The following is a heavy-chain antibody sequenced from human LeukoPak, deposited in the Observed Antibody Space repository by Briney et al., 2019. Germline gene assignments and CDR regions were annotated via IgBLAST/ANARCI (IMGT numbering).Heavy chain of an antibody. CDR3: ARQDRLRYFDWLLAPLDY. J-gene: IGHJ4*02. Sequence: SETLSLTCAVYGGSFSGYYWSWIRQPPGKGLEWIGEINHSGSTNYNPSLKSRVTISVDTSKNQFSLKLSSVTAADTAVYYCARQDRLRYFDWLLAPLDYWGQGTLVTVSS. D-gene: IGHD3-9*01. CDR2: INHSGST. V-gene: IGHV4-34*01. CDR1: GGSFSGYY.